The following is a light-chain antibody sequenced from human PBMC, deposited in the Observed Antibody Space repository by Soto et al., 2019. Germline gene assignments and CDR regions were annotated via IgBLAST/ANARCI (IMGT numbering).Light chain of an antibody. Sequence: DIQMTQSPSTLSASVGDRVTITCRASQSISSWLAWYQQKPGKAPRLLIYKASSLESGVPSRFSGSGSGTEFTLTISNLQPDDFATYYCQQYNSYPLTFGGGTKVEIK. CDR2: KAS. CDR1: QSISSW. V-gene: IGKV1-5*03. CDR3: QQYNSYPLT. J-gene: IGKJ4*01.